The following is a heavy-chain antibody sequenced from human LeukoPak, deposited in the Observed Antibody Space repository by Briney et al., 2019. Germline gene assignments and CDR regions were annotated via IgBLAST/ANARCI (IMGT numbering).Heavy chain of an antibody. Sequence: GGSLRLSCAASGFTVTSNYMSWVRQAPGKGLEWVSTILGSGDTCYADSVKGRFTVSRDNFKNTVYLQMNSLRAEDTAVYYCAKDLVPAATRGGTFDYWGQGTLVTVSS. V-gene: IGHV3-66*01. CDR3: AKDLVPAATRGGTFDY. D-gene: IGHD2-2*01. CDR1: GFTVTSNY. J-gene: IGHJ4*02. CDR2: ILGSGDT.